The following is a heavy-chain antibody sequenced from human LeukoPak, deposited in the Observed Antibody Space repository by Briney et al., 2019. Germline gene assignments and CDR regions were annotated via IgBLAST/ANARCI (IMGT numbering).Heavy chain of an antibody. CDR1: GYTFTSYY. CDR3: ARGRSGGVIVPNRGAIDY. CDR2: INPSGGST. Sequence: ASVKVSCKASGYTFTSYYMHWVRQAPGQGLEWMGIINPSGGSTSYAQKFQGRVTMTRDMSTSTVYMELSSLRSEDTAVYYCARGRSGGVIVPNRGAIDYWGQGTLVTVSS. V-gene: IGHV1-46*01. D-gene: IGHD3-16*02. J-gene: IGHJ4*02.